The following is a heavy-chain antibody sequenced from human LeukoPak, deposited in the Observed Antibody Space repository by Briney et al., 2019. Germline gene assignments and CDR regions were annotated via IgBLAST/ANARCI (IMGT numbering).Heavy chain of an antibody. V-gene: IGHV3-48*02. D-gene: IGHD4-11*01. J-gene: IGHJ6*02. Sequence: GGSLRLSCAASGFTFSSYSMNWVHQAPGKGLEWVSYISSSSSTIYYADSVKGRFTISRDNAKNSLYLQMNSLRDEDAAVYYCARDLIVSNYGDYYYGMDVWGQGTTVTVSS. CDR1: GFTFSSYS. CDR2: ISSSSSTI. CDR3: ARDLIVSNYGDYYYGMDV.